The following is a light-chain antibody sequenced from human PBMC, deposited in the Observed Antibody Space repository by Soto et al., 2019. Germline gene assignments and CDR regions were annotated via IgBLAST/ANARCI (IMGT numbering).Light chain of an antibody. Sequence: AIQMTQSPSSLSVSVGDRVTITCRASQDIRNDLGWYQQKPGKAPKLLIYGTSNLQSGVPSRFSGRGSGTEFTLTISSLQPEDFATYYCQQLYSFPLTFGGGTKVDIK. V-gene: IGKV1-6*01. CDR1: QDIRND. J-gene: IGKJ4*01. CDR2: GTS. CDR3: QQLYSFPLT.